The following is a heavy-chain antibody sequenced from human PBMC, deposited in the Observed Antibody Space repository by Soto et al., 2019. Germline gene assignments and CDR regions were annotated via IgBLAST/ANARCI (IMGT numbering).Heavy chain of an antibody. Sequence: PSETLSLTCTVSGCSISSYFWSWIRQPPGKGLEWIGYIYYTGSTNYNPSLKSRVTISVDTSKNQFSLQLSSVTAADTAVYYCARRYGYSFDYWGQGTLVTVSS. D-gene: IGHD1-1*01. CDR2: IYYTGST. V-gene: IGHV4-59*01. J-gene: IGHJ4*02. CDR3: ARRYGYSFDY. CDR1: GCSISSYF.